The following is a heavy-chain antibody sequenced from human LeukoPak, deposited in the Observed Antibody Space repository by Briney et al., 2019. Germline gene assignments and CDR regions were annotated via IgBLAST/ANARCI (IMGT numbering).Heavy chain of an antibody. Sequence: PSETLSLTCTVSGGSISGDGHYWTWTRQHPGEGLEWLGFIHPGGTIYYNPSLSSRLFISADTSNNQMSLKLSSVTAADTAVYYCARGGDTAKGGKDWGQGTLVTVSS. CDR2: IHPGGTI. CDR3: ARGGDTAKGGKD. CDR1: GGSISGDGHY. D-gene: IGHD5-18*01. J-gene: IGHJ4*02. V-gene: IGHV4-31*03.